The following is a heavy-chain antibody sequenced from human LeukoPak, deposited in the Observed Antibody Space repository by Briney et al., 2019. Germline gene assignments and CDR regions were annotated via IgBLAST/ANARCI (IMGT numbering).Heavy chain of an antibody. V-gene: IGHV3-21*06. CDR2: IDSSGGYM. CDR3: LRGDRRDY. J-gene: IGHJ4*02. Sequence: GGSLRLSCAASGFTFNTYSMNWARQAPGKGLEWVSSIDSSGGYMFYADSVKGRFIISRDNAKDSLYLQMNSLGVEDTAVYYCLRGDRRDYWGQGTLVTVSS. CDR1: GFTFNTYS.